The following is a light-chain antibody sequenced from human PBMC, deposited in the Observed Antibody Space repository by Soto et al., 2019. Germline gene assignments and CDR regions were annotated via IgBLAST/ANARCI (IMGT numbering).Light chain of an antibody. V-gene: IGKV3-15*01. CDR2: GAS. Sequence: EIVMTQSPATPSVSPGERATLSCRASQSVSSNLAWYQQKPGQAPRLLIYGASTGATGIPARFSGSGSGTEFTLSIGSLQSEDFAVYYCQQHGTPPWTFCQWTTV. J-gene: IGKJ1*01. CDR3: QQHGTPPWT. CDR1: QSVSSN.